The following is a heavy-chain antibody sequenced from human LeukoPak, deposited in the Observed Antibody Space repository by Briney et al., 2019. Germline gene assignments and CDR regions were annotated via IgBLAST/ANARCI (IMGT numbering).Heavy chain of an antibody. CDR2: IRIVGDEGT. CDR1: GFTFSSYF. CDR3: AKDHTGSHYRHDF. D-gene: IGHD1-26*01. J-gene: IGHJ4*02. Sequence: GGSLRLSCAASGFTFSSYFMSWVRQAPGKGLEWVSTIRIVGDEGTHYADSEKGRFTISRDDSKNTLYLQMSSLRADDTAVYYCAKDHTGSHYRHDFWGQGTLVTVSS. V-gene: IGHV3-23*01.